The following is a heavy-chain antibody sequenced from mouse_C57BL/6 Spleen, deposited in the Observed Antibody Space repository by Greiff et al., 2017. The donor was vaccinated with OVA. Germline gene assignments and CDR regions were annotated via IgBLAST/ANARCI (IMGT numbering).Heavy chain of an antibody. D-gene: IGHD2-4*01. CDR2: IYPGSGNT. CDR1: GYTFTDYY. V-gene: IGHV1-76*01. Sequence: QVQLKESGAELVRPGASVKLSCKASGYTFTDYYINWVQKRPGQGLEWMARIYPGSGNTYYNEKFKGKATLTAERSSSTAYMQLSSLTSEDSSCYCCAIYDYEDAMDYWGQGTSVTVSS. CDR3: AIYDYEDAMDY. J-gene: IGHJ4*01.